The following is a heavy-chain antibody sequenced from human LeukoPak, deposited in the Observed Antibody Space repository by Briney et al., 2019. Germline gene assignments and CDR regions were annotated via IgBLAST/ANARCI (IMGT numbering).Heavy chain of an antibody. Sequence: GSSVKVSCKASGGTLSSYAISWVRQAPGQGLEWMGGIIPIFGTANYAQKFQGRVTITTDESTSTAYMELSSLRSEDTSVYYCARVRAVAAAGHYPFDYWGQGTLVTVSS. CDR1: GGTLSSYA. CDR3: ARVRAVAAAGHYPFDY. V-gene: IGHV1-69*05. J-gene: IGHJ4*02. CDR2: IIPIFGTA. D-gene: IGHD6-13*01.